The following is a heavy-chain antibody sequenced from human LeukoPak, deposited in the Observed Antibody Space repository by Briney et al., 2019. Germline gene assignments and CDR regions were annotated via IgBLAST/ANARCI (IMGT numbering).Heavy chain of an antibody. J-gene: IGHJ4*02. CDR3: AKGSLIAASGTLFDF. CDR1: GFTFDDYS. CDR2: LGWNGDII. V-gene: IGHV3-9*01. Sequence: GRSLRLSCAASGFTFDDYSMHWVHQSPGKGLEWLSGLGWNGDIIDYADSVKGRFTISRDNAKNSLYLQMDSLKTEDTALYYCAKGSLIAASGTLFDFWGQGTRVTVSS. D-gene: IGHD6-13*01.